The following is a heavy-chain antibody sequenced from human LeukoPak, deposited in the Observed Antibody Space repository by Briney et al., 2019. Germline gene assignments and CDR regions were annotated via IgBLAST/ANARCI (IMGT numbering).Heavy chain of an antibody. D-gene: IGHD6-13*01. CDR3: TRSRPGTEAGQPNFDY. V-gene: IGHV3-48*01. J-gene: IGHJ4*02. CDR2: ISSISSII. CDR1: VFTLSTYS. Sequence: RGGSLRLSRAASVFTLSTYSMSWVRQAPGKGLEWVSYISSISSIIYYADSVKGRFTISRDNARNSLYLQMNSLRAEDTAVYDCTRSRPGTEAGQPNFDYWGQGTLVTVSS.